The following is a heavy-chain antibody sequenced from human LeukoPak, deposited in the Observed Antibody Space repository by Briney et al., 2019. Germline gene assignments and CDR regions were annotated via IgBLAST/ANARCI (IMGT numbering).Heavy chain of an antibody. CDR2: VNPNSGNT. Sequence: ASVKVSCKASGYTFTSYDINWVRQATGQGLEWMGWVNPNSGNTGYAQKFQGRVTMTRNTSISTAYMELSSLRSEDTAVYYCAREIAVAGYVDYWGQGTLVTVSS. V-gene: IGHV1-8*01. CDR3: AREIAVAGYVDY. J-gene: IGHJ4*02. D-gene: IGHD6-19*01. CDR1: GYTFTSYD.